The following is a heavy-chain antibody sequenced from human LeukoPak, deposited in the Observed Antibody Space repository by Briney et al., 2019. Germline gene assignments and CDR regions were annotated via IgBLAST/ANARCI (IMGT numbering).Heavy chain of an antibody. CDR1: GFTFSSYG. CDR3: AREYSSGWYVGRRYYYYGMDV. D-gene: IGHD6-19*01. V-gene: IGHV3-33*01. CDR2: IWYDGSNK. Sequence: PGGSLRLSCAASGFTFSSYGMHWVRQAPGKGPEWVAVIWYDGSNKYYADSVKGRFTISRDNSKNTLYLQMNSLRAEDTAVYYCAREYSSGWYVGRRYYYYGMDVWGQGTTVTVSS. J-gene: IGHJ6*02.